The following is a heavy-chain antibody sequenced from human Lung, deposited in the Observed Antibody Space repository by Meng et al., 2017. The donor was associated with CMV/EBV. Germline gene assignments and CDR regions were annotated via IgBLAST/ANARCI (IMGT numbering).Heavy chain of an antibody. CDR3: ARGLVGAIGVF. J-gene: IGHJ4*02. Sequence: GGSLRLSCAASGFTFNTHGIHWVRQAPGKGLEWVALISYDGNSQYYADSVKGRFTVSRDNLQMNSLRPEDTAIYYCARGLVGAIGVFWGQGTLVTVSS. V-gene: IGHV3-30-3*01. CDR2: ISYDGNSQ. D-gene: IGHD1-26*01. CDR1: GFTFNTHG.